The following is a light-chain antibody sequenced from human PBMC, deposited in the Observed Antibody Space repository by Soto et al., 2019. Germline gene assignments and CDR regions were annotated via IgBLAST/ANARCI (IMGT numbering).Light chain of an antibody. Sequence: QSALTQPASVSASPGQSITISCTGTSSDVGSFNLVSWYQQHPGKAPKLMIYEGSKRPSGVSNRFSGSKSGNTASLTISGLQAEDEADYYCCSYAGITASRVFGGGTKLTVL. V-gene: IGLV2-23*01. CDR3: CSYAGITASRV. CDR2: EGS. CDR1: SSDVGSFNL. J-gene: IGLJ2*01.